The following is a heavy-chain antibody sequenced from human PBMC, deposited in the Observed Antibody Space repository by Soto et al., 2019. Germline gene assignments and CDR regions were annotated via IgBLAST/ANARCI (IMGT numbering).Heavy chain of an antibody. CDR1: GGSFSGYY. CDR3: ARTRFDYDFWSGSPNYYYYYMDV. D-gene: IGHD3-3*01. Sequence: PSETLSLTCAVYGGSFSGYYWSWIRQPPGKGLEWIGEINHSGSTNYNPSLKSRVTISVDTSKNQFSLKLSSVTAADTAVYYCARTRFDYDFWSGSPNYYYYYMDVWGKGTTVTVSS. CDR2: INHSGST. J-gene: IGHJ6*03. V-gene: IGHV4-34*01.